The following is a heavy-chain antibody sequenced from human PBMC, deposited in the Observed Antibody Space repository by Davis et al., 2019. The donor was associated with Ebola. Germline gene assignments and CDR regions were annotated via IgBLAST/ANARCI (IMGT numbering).Heavy chain of an antibody. V-gene: IGHV1-69*04. Sequence: SVKVSCKASGGTFSSYAISWVRQAPGQGLEWMGRIIPILGIANYAQKFQGRVTITADKSTSTAYMELSSLRSEDTAVYYCATPYGDYGSEYFQHWGQGTLVTVSS. CDR2: IIPILGIA. D-gene: IGHD4-17*01. J-gene: IGHJ1*01. CDR1: GGTFSSYA. CDR3: ATPYGDYGSEYFQH.